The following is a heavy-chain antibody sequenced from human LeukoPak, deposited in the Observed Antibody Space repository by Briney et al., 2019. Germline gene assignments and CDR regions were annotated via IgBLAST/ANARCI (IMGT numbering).Heavy chain of an antibody. CDR2: IYYSGST. V-gene: IGHV4-39*01. J-gene: IGHJ4*02. CDR1: GGSISSSSYY. Sequence: PSETLSLTCTVSGGSISSSSYYWGWIRHPPGKGLEWIGSIYYSGSTYYNPSLKSRVTISVDTSKNQFSLKLSSVTAADTAVYYCARGEYSSSSGEYWGQGTLVTVSS. D-gene: IGHD6-6*01. CDR3: ARGEYSSSSGEY.